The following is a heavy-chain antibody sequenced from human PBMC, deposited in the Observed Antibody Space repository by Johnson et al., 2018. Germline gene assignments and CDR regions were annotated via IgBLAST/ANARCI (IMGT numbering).Heavy chain of an antibody. Sequence: QVQLVESGGGVVQPGGSRRLSCAGSGFTFTNYGIHWVRQAPGKGLEWVAIIYFDGGNKLYADSVKGRFTITRDNSKNTVFLQMNSLRADDTAVYYCARWLTPGGSGYSPLVYWGQGTLVTVSS. CDR2: IYFDGGNK. CDR1: GFTFTNYG. D-gene: IGHD3-22*01. CDR3: ARWLTPGGSGYSPLVY. V-gene: IGHV3-33*01. J-gene: IGHJ4*02.